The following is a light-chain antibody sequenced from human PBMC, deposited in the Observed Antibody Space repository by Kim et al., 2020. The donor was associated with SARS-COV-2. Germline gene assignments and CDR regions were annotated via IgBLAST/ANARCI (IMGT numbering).Light chain of an antibody. Sequence: ASVGDEVTITCRASQTINTFFNWYQQKPGKSPKLLIYGASSLQSGVPSRFRGSGSGTDFTLTITSLQPEDFATYFCQQSYSTPRYSFGQGTKLEI. J-gene: IGKJ2*03. V-gene: IGKV1-39*01. CDR1: QTINTF. CDR3: QQSYSTPRYS. CDR2: GAS.